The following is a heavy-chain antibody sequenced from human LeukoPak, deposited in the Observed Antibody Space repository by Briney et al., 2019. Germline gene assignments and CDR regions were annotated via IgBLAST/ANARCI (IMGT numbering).Heavy chain of an antibody. Sequence: SETLSLTCTVSGGSVSSGSYYWSWIRQPPGKGLEWIGYIYYSGSTNYNPSLKSRVTISVDTPKNQFSLKLSSVTAADTAVYYCARAVVYYDSSGYYYYYGMDVWGQGTTVTVSS. CDR1: GGSVSSGSYY. J-gene: IGHJ6*02. V-gene: IGHV4-61*01. CDR2: IYYSGST. CDR3: ARAVVYYDSSGYYYYYGMDV. D-gene: IGHD3-22*01.